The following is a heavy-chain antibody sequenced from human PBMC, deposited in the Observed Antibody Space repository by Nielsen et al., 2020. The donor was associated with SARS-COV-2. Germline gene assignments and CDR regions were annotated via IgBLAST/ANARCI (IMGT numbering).Heavy chain of an antibody. V-gene: IGHV3-7*05. J-gene: IGHJ3*01. CDR2: IKPDGSGK. D-gene: IGHD2-15*01. CDR1: GFTFSTYW. Sequence: GGSLRLSCVASGFTFSTYWMTWVRQAPGKGLECLANIKPDGSGKYYLDSVKGRFTISRDNAKNSLYLQMNGLRADDTAVYYCANSYRDCSSGSCKFEAFKFWGQGTMVTVSS. CDR3: ANSYRDCSSGSCKFEAFKF.